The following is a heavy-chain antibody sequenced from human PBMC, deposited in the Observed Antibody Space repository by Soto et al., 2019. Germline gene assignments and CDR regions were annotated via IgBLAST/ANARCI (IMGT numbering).Heavy chain of an antibody. D-gene: IGHD3-10*01. CDR2: ISGSGGST. CDR3: AKDWAMVRGVPYYFDY. Sequence: PAGSLRLSYAASGFTFSSYAMSWVRQAPGKGLEWVSAISGSGGSTYYADSVKGRFTISRDNSKNTLYLQMNSLRAEDTAVYYCAKDWAMVRGVPYYFDYWGQGTLVTVSS. J-gene: IGHJ4*02. V-gene: IGHV3-23*01. CDR1: GFTFSSYA.